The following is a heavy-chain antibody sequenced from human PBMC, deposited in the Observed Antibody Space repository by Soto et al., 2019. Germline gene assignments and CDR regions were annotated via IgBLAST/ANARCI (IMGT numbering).Heavy chain of an antibody. D-gene: IGHD3-3*01. V-gene: IGHV1-69*13. J-gene: IGHJ6*02. CDR3: ASRACDFWSGYCYYYYYGMDV. Sequence: SVKVSCKASGGTFSSYAISWVRQAPGQGLEWMGGIIPIFGTANYAQKFQGRVTITADESTSTAYMELSSLRSEDTAVYYCASRACDFWSGYCYYYYYGMDVWGQGTTVTV. CDR1: GGTFSSYA. CDR2: IIPIFGTA.